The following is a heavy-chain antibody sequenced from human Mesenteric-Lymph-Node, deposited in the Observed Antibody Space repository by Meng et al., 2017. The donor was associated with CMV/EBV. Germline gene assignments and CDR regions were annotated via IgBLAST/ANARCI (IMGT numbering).Heavy chain of an antibody. CDR2: ISGSGGST. CDR1: GLTFSSYA. Sequence: GESLKISCAASGLTFSSYAMSWVRQAPGKGLEWVSAISGSGGSTYYADSVKGRFTISRDNSKNTLYLQMNSLRAEDTAVYYCAKGGVVPAAQYFDYWGQGTLVTVSS. CDR3: AKGGVVPAAQYFDY. D-gene: IGHD2-2*01. V-gene: IGHV3-23*01. J-gene: IGHJ4*02.